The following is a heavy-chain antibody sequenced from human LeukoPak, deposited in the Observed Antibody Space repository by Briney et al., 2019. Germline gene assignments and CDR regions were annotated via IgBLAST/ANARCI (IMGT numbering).Heavy chain of an antibody. CDR3: GRDPSNTSGWFQYFDL. V-gene: IGHV1-18*01. D-gene: IGHD6-19*01. CDR2: ISAYNGDT. CDR1: GYTFTHHG. Sequence: ASVKVSCVASGYTFTHHGITWVRQAPGQGLEWMGWISAYNGDTKYAQNFKGRVTMTTDSSTSTAYMELRSLRSDDTAVYFCGRDPSNTSGWFQYFDLWGRGTLVTVSS. J-gene: IGHJ2*01.